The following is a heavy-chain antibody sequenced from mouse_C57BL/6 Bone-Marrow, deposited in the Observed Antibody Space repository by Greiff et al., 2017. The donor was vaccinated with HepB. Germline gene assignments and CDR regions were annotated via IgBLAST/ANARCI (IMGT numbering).Heavy chain of an antibody. D-gene: IGHD1-1*01. J-gene: IGHJ3*01. V-gene: IGHV1-64*01. CDR1: GYSFTSYW. CDR2: IHPNSGST. Sequence: VQLQQPGAELVKPGASVKLSCKASGYSFTSYWMHWVKQRPGQGLEWVGMIHPNSGSTNYNEKFKSKATLTLDKSSSTAYMQLSSLTSEDYAVSYGARWIYYYGSSLFAYWGQGTLVTVSA. CDR3: ARWIYYYGSSLFAY.